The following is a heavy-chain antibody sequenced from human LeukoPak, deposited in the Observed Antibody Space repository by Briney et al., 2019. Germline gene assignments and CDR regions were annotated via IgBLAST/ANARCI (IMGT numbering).Heavy chain of an antibody. V-gene: IGHV3-30*18. CDR2: ISYDGSNK. Sequence: ISYDGSNKYYSDSVKGRFTISRDNSKNTLYLQMNSLRAEDTAVYYCAKDTEAYGGKYFQHWGQGTLVTVSS. D-gene: IGHD3-16*01. J-gene: IGHJ1*01. CDR3: AKDTEAYGGKYFQH.